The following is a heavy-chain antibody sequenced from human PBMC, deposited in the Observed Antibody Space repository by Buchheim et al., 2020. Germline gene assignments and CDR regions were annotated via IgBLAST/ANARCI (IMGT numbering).Heavy chain of an antibody. D-gene: IGHD2-2*01. CDR2: INPSGGST. V-gene: IGHV1-46*03. CDR3: ARGGDIVVVPGHNGFDY. Sequence: QVQLVQSGAEVKKPGASVKVSCKASGYTFTRYYMHWVRQAPGQGLEWMGIINPSGGSTSYAQKFQGRVTMTRDTSTSTVYIELSSLISEYTAVYYCARGGDIVVVPGHNGFDYWGQGTL. J-gene: IGHJ4*02. CDR1: GYTFTRYY.